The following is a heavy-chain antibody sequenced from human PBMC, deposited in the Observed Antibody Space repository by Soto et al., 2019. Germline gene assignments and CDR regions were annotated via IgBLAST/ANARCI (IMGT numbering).Heavy chain of an antibody. CDR1: GGSISSSNW. CDR3: ARAGRYYYYGMDV. D-gene: IGHD1-26*01. Sequence: SESLSLTCAVSGGSISSSNWWSWVRQPPGKGLEWIGEIYHSGSTNYNPSLKSRVTISVDKSKNQFSLKLSSVTAADTAVYYCARAGRYYYYGMDVWGQGTTVTVYS. J-gene: IGHJ6*02. CDR2: IYHSGST. V-gene: IGHV4-4*02.